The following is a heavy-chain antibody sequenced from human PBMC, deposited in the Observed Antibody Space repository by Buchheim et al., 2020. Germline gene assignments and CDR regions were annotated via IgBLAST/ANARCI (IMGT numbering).Heavy chain of an antibody. CDR3: ARSSPGIAARLVLDVAMDV. D-gene: IGHD6-6*01. Sequence: EVQLVESGGGLVQPGGSLRLSCAASGFTFSSYWMHWVRQAPGKGLVWVSRINSDGSSTSYADSVKGRFTISRDNAKNTLYLQMHSLRAVDTAVYYCARSSPGIAARLVLDVAMDVWGQGTT. V-gene: IGHV3-74*01. CDR1: GFTFSSYW. J-gene: IGHJ6*02. CDR2: INSDGSST.